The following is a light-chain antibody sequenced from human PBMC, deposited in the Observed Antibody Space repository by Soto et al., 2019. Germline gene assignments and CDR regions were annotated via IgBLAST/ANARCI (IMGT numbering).Light chain of an antibody. CDR3: CSDVVTSPDV. Sequence: HSAMTQPRSVSGSPGQSVTISCTGSSSDVGDFNFVSWYQQHPGKAPKLMVSDVNKRTLGVPDRFSGSKSGNTASLTISGLQAGDEADYVCCSDVVTSPDVFGSWTKVTVL. V-gene: IGLV2-11*01. CDR2: DVN. J-gene: IGLJ1*01. CDR1: SSDVGDFNF.